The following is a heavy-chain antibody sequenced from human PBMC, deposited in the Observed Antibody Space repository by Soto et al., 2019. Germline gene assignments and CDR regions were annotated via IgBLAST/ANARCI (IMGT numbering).Heavy chain of an antibody. V-gene: IGHV1-69*13. J-gene: IGHJ6*02. D-gene: IGHD1-7*01. CDR3: ARSQLELHQTAYYYYGMDV. Sequence: GASVKVSCKASGGTFSSYAISWVRQAPGQGLEWMGGIIPIFGTANYAQKFQGRVTITADESTSTAYMELSSLRSEDTAVYYCARSQLELHQTAYYYYGMDVWGQGTTVTVSS. CDR1: GGTFSSYA. CDR2: IIPIFGTA.